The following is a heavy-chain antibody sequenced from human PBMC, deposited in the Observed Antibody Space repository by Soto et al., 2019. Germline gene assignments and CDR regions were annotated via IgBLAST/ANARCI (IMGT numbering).Heavy chain of an antibody. V-gene: IGHV1-18*01. CDR3: ARDFRPQNAVATLNSEY. Sequence: QVQLVQSGAEVRKPGASVKVSCKASGYSFTNYGISWVRQAPGQGLEWMGWISAYNGNPKFAQKVQGRVTMATDTSTTTAYMELRSLRSDDTAVYYCARDFRPQNAVATLNSEYWGQGTLVTVSS. J-gene: IGHJ4*02. CDR2: ISAYNGNP. D-gene: IGHD6-19*01. CDR1: GYSFTNYG.